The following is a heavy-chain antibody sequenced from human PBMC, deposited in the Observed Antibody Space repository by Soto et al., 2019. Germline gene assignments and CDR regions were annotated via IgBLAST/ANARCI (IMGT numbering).Heavy chain of an antibody. CDR3: ARDKITGLFDY. D-gene: IGHD2-8*02. V-gene: IGHV4-34*01. Sequence: QVQLQQWGAGLLKPSETLSLTCAVDGGSFSGYYWTWIRQPPGTGLEWIGEINHSGSTNYNPSLKSRVNISVDTSKNQFSLKLNSVTAADTAVYYCARDKITGLFDYWGQGTLVTVSS. CDR1: GGSFSGYY. J-gene: IGHJ4*02. CDR2: INHSGST.